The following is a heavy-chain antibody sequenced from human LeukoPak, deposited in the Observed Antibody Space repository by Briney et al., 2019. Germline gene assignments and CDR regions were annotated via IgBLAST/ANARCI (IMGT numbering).Heavy chain of an antibody. CDR3: ARGGSTRQRPDY. CDR2: ISSSSTYI. CDR1: GFTFSSFS. V-gene: IGHV3-21*01. Sequence: GGSLRLSCAASGFTFSSFSMDWVRQAPGKGLEWVSSISSSSTYIYYADSVKGRFTISRDNAKNSLYLQMNSLRDEDTAVYYCARGGSTRQRPDYWGQGTLVTVSS. D-gene: IGHD2-2*01. J-gene: IGHJ4*02.